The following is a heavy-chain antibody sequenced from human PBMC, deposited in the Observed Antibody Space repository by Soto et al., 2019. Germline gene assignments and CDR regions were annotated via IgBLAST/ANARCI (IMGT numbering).Heavy chain of an antibody. CDR3: AGSKGYCSGGSCYPYYFEY. J-gene: IGHJ4*02. CDR2: IYYSGST. CDR1: GGSISSYY. V-gene: IGHV4-59*08. D-gene: IGHD2-15*01. Sequence: QVQLQESGPGLVKPSETLSLTCTVSGGSISSYYWSWIRQPPGKGLEWIGYIYYSGSTNYNPSLKSRLTISVDTSKNQFSLKLSSVTAADTAVYYCAGSKGYCSGGSCYPYYFEYWGQGTLVTASS.